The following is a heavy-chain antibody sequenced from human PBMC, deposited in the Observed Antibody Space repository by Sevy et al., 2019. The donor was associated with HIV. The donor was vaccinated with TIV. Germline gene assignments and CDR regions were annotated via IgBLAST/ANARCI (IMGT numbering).Heavy chain of an antibody. Sequence: GGSLRLSCVTSGFSFSSYSMNWVRQAPGKGLEWVSYISSSSGTIRYADSVKGRLTISRDNAKNSLFLQMNSLRAEDTAAYYWGGADHWAFDYWGQGALVTVSS. J-gene: IGHJ4*02. D-gene: IGHD7-27*01. CDR1: GFSFSSYS. V-gene: IGHV3-48*01. CDR3: GGADHWAFDY. CDR2: ISSSSGTI.